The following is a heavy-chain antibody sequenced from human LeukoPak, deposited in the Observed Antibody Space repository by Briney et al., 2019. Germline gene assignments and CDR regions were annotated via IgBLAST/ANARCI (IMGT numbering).Heavy chain of an antibody. CDR2: FDPEDGET. D-gene: IGHD2-2*02. CDR3: AKEGLVPAAIPSPGLDI. J-gene: IGHJ3*02. CDR1: GYTLTELS. Sequence: GASVKVSCKVSGYTLTELSMHWVRQAPGKGLEWMGGFDPEDGETIYAQKFQGRVTMTEDTSTDTAYMELSSLRSEDTAVYYCAKEGLVPAAIPSPGLDIWGQGTMVTVSS. V-gene: IGHV1-24*01.